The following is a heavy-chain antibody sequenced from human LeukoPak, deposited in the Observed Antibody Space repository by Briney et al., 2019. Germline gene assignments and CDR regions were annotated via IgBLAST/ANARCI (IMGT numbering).Heavy chain of an antibody. CDR2: ISWDGGST. CDR3: ANEKPERSGSFDY. CDR1: GFTFDDYT. V-gene: IGHV3-43*01. D-gene: IGHD3-10*01. Sequence: GGSLRLSCAASGFTFDDYTMHWVRQAPGKGLEWVSLISWDGGSTYYADSVKGRFTISRDNSKNSLYLQMNSLRTEDTAVYYCANEKPERSGSFDYWGQGTLVTVSS. J-gene: IGHJ4*02.